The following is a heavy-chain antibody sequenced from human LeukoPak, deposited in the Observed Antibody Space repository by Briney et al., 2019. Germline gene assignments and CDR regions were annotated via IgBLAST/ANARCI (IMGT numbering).Heavy chain of an antibody. V-gene: IGHV4-39*07. D-gene: IGHD4-17*01. Sequence: PSETLSLTCTVSGGSISSSSYYWGWIRQPPGKGLEWIGSIYYSGSTYYNPSLKSRVTISVDTSKNQFSLKLSSVTAADTAVYYCARSRSGDQFDYRGQGTLVTVSS. J-gene: IGHJ4*02. CDR3: ARSRSGDQFDY. CDR1: GGSISSSSYY. CDR2: IYYSGST.